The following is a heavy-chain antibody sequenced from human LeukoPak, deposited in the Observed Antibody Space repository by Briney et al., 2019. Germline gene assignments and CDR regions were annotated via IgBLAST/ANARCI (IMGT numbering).Heavy chain of an antibody. CDR3: ARVRFFDWFTLDY. Sequence: GGSLRLSCAASGFTFSDYYMSWIRQAPGKGLEWVSYISSSGSNMYYADSVKGRFTISRDNSKNTVYLQMNSLRAEDTAVYYCARVRFFDWFTLDYWGQGTLVTVSS. V-gene: IGHV3-11*01. J-gene: IGHJ4*02. CDR1: GFTFSDYY. CDR2: ISSSGSNM. D-gene: IGHD3-9*01.